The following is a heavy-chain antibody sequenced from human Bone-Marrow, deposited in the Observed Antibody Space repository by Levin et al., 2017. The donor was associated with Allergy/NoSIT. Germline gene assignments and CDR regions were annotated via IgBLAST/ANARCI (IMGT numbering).Heavy chain of an antibody. V-gene: IGHV4-61*01. CDR1: GGSVSSGSYF. J-gene: IGHJ4*02. D-gene: IGHD6-19*01. CDR2: IFYSGST. Sequence: PSETLSLTCTVSGGSVSSGSYFWSWIRQPPGKGLEWIGYIFYSGSTNYNPSLKSRVTISVDSSKNQFSLKLSSVTAADTAVYYCARDVGFGSGIDYWGQGTLVTVSS. CDR3: ARDVGFGSGIDY.